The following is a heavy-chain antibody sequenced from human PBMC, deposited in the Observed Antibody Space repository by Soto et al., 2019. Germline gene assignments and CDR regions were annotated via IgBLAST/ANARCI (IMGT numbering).Heavy chain of an antibody. CDR3: AKDRSSGSGWNYFDY. D-gene: IGHD6-19*01. CDR2: ISYDGSNK. J-gene: IGHJ4*02. V-gene: IGHV3-30*18. CDR1: GFTFSSYG. Sequence: ESGGGVVQPGRSLRLSCAASGFTFSSYGMHWVRQAPGKGLEWVAVISYDGSNKYYADSVKGRFTISRDNSKNTLYLQMNSLRAEDTAVYYCAKDRSSGSGWNYFDYWGQGTLVTVSS.